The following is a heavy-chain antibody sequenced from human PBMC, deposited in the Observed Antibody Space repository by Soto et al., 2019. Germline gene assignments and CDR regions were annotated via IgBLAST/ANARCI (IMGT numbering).Heavy chain of an antibody. Sequence: EVQLLESGGGLVQPGGSLRLSCAASGFTFGTYAMAWIRQAPGKGLEWVSAISDSDGRTYHADSVKGRFTISRDNFKNTLYLQMNRLRAEDTAVYYCARILGSTSGYYYYGMDVWGQGTTVTVSS. D-gene: IGHD6-6*01. J-gene: IGHJ6*02. V-gene: IGHV3-23*01. CDR1: GFTFGTYA. CDR3: ARILGSTSGYYYYGMDV. CDR2: ISDSDGRT.